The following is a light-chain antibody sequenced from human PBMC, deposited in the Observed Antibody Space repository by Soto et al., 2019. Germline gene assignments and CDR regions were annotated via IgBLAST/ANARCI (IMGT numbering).Light chain of an antibody. CDR3: TSYTSSSTYV. Sequence: QSLLTQPPSVSGSPGQSVTISCTGTSSDVGSYNRVSWYQQPPGTAPQLMIYEVSNRPSGVPDRFSGSKSGNTASLTISGLQAEDEADYYCTSYTSSSTYVFGTGTRSPS. J-gene: IGLJ1*01. CDR1: SSDVGSYNR. V-gene: IGLV2-18*02. CDR2: EVS.